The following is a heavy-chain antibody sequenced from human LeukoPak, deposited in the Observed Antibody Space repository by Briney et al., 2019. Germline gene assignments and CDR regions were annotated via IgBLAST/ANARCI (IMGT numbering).Heavy chain of an antibody. CDR1: GFTFSSYA. D-gene: IGHD1-26*01. V-gene: IGHV3-66*02. CDR2: IYSDGST. J-gene: IGHJ5*02. Sequence: GGSLRLSCAASGFTFSSYAMSWVRQAPGKGLEWVAVIYSDGSTYYTDSVKGRFTISRDNSKNTLYLQMNSLRPEDTAVYYCARDQRSESYYPWGWFDPWGQGTLVTVSS. CDR3: ARDQRSESYYPWGWFDP.